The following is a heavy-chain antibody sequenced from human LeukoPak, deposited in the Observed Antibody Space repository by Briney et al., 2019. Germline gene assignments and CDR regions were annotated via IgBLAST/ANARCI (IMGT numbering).Heavy chain of an antibody. J-gene: IGHJ5*02. Sequence: GGSLRLSCAASGFAFSTYEMSWVRQAPGKGLEWIADITISGQTKNYADSVKGRFTIPRDNAMSSLYLQMNSLRVEDTGVFYCARGDPHADLWGQGTLVTVSS. CDR3: ARGDPHADL. V-gene: IGHV3-48*03. CDR1: GFAFSTYE. CDR2: ITISGQTK.